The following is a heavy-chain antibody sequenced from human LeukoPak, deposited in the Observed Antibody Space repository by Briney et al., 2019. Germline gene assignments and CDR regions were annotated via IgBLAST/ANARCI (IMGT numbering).Heavy chain of an antibody. Sequence: GASVKVSCKASGYTLTELAMHWVRQAPGKGLEWMGGFDPEDGETIYAQKFQGRVTMTEDTSTVTAYMELSSLRSEDTAVYYCATLGSGWYYFDYWGQGTLVTVSS. CDR1: GYTLTELA. CDR2: FDPEDGET. D-gene: IGHD6-19*01. J-gene: IGHJ4*02. CDR3: ATLGSGWYYFDY. V-gene: IGHV1-24*01.